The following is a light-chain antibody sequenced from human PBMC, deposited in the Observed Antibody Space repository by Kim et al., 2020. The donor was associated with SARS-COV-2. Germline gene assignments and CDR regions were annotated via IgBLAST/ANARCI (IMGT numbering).Light chain of an antibody. CDR3: QRYNSYSRT. CDR1: HSISSW. CDR2: KAS. Sequence: SASVGDSGTITCRTSHSISSWVAWYQQKPGKAPKLLIYKASTLKSGVPSRFSGSGSETEFTLTISSLQPDDFATYYCQRYNSYSRTVGQGTKLEI. V-gene: IGKV1-5*03. J-gene: IGKJ2*01.